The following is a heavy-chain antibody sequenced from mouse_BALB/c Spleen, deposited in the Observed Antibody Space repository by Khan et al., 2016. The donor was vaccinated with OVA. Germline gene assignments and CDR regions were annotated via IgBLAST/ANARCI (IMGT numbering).Heavy chain of an antibody. D-gene: IGHD1-1*01. Sequence: QVQLQQSGTELARPGASVKLSCKASGYTFTSYWMQWVKQRPGQGLEWIGAIYPGDGNTRYTQKFKGKATLTADKSSSTAYMQLSSLASEDPAVYCCSREGITTGYFDYWGQGTTLTVSS. V-gene: IGHV1-87*01. CDR3: SREGITTGYFDY. J-gene: IGHJ2*01. CDR2: IYPGDGNT. CDR1: GYTFTSYW.